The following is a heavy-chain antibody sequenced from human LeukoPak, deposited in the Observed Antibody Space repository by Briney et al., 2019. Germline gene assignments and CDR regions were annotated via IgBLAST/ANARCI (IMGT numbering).Heavy chain of an antibody. CDR2: ISGSGGST. V-gene: IGHV3-23*01. CDR3: ARDLDSVGATGLDY. CDR1: GFTFSSYA. J-gene: IGHJ4*02. D-gene: IGHD1-26*01. Sequence: PGGSLRLSCAASGFTFSSYAMSWVRQAPGKGLEWVSAISGSGGSTYYADSVKGRFTISRDNSKNTLYLQMNSLRAEDTAVYYCARDLDSVGATGLDYWGQGTLVTVSS.